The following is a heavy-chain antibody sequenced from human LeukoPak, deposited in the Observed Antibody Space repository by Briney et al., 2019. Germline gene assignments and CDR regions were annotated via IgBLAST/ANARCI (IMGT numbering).Heavy chain of an antibody. J-gene: IGHJ3*02. V-gene: IGHV3-30-3*01. CDR1: GFTFSTYA. CDR2: ISYDGSNK. D-gene: IGHD4-11*01. Sequence: GGSLRLSCAASGFTFSTYAMHWVRQAPGKGLEWLALISYDGSNKYYPDSVRGRFTISRDDSKNTLYLQMNSPRAEDTAVYYCARDATVSDAFDIWGQGTMVTVSS. CDR3: ARDATVSDAFDI.